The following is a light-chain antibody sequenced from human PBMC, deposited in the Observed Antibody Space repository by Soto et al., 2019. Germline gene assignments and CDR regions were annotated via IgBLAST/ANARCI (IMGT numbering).Light chain of an antibody. CDR3: MQPLQSWT. J-gene: IGKJ1*01. Sequence: DIVMTQSPLSLPVTPGEPASISCMSSQSLLHSNGYNYLDWYLQKPGQSPQLLIYLGSNRASGVPDRFSGNGSGTDFTLKNSRVEADDVGVYYCMQPLQSWTFGQGTKVEIK. V-gene: IGKV2-28*01. CDR1: QSLLHSNGYNY. CDR2: LGS.